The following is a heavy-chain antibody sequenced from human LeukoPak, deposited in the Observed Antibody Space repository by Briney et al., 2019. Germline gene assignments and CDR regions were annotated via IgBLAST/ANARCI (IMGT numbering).Heavy chain of an antibody. V-gene: IGHV3-21*05. CDR2: ISSSGSDK. J-gene: IGHJ3*02. CDR3: ARRTSGAFAI. Sequence: GGSLRLSCAASGFTFNTYNMNWVRQAPGKGLEWVSYISSSGSDKYYPDSVKGRFTISRDNAKNSLYLQMNSLRAEDTAVYYCARRTSGAFAIWGQGTKVTVSS. CDR1: GFTFNTYN.